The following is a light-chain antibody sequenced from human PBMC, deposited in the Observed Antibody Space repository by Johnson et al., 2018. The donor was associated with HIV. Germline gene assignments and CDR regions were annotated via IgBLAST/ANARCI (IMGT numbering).Light chain of an antibody. Sequence: QSVLTQPPSVSAAPGQKVTISCSGSSSNMGNYAVSWYQQLPGTAPKLLIYENNKRPSGIPDRFSGSKSGTSATLGITGLQTGDEADYYCGTWDSSLSTSVFGTGTKVTVL. CDR2: ENN. V-gene: IGLV1-51*02. CDR1: SSNMGNYA. J-gene: IGLJ1*01. CDR3: GTWDSSLSTSV.